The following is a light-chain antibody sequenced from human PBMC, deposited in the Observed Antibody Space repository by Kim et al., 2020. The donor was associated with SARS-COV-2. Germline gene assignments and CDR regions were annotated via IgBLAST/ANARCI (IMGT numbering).Light chain of an antibody. Sequence: QAVVTQEPSLTVSPGGTVTLTCGSNTGDVASGLYPYWFQQRPGQAPRTLISDATKKHSWTPVRFSGSLLGGKAALTLSGAQPEDEADYYCLLWFGDRWVFGGGTQLTVL. CDR2: DAT. CDR1: TGDVASGLY. CDR3: LLWFGDRWV. J-gene: IGLJ3*02. V-gene: IGLV7-46*01.